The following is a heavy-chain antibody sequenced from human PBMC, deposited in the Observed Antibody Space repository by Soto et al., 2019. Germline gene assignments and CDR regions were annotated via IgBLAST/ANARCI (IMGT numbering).Heavy chain of an antibody. Sequence: QVQLVQSGAEVKKPGSSVKVSCKASGGTFSSYAISWVRQAPGQGLEWMGGFIPMFNRPHSARKFQGRVTITADEYTSTGYMDLSSLRSEDTAVYYCARGQFHHVSNYYYALDVWGQGTTVTVSS. CDR2: FIPMFNRP. CDR1: GGTFSSYA. J-gene: IGHJ6*02. V-gene: IGHV1-69*01. CDR3: ARGQFHHVSNYYYALDV.